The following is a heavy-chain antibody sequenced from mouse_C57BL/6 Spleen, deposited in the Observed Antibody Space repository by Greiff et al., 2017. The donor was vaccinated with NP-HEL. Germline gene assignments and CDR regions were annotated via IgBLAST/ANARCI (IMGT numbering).Heavy chain of an antibody. V-gene: IGHV5-6*01. D-gene: IGHD1-1*01. CDR3: ARPYEGFAY. CDR2: ISSGGSYT. J-gene: IGHJ3*01. CDR1: GFTFSSYG. Sequence: EVMLVESGGDLVKPGGSLKLSCAASGFTFSSYGMSWVRQTPDKRLEWVATISSGGSYTYYPDSVKGRFTISRDNAKNTLYLQMSSLKSEDTAMYYCARPYEGFAYWGQGTLVTVSA.